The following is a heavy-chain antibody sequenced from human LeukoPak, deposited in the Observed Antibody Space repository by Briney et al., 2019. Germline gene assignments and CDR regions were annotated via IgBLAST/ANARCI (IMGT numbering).Heavy chain of an antibody. CDR1: GFTFSSYE. CDR2: ISSSGSTI. Sequence: GGSLRLSCAASGFTFSSYEMNWVRQAPGKGLEWVSYISSSGSTIYYADSVKGRFTISRDDSKNTLYLQMKNLRAEDTAVYYCAKSRWGYYDCEESWGQGTLVTVSS. V-gene: IGHV3-48*03. J-gene: IGHJ5*02. D-gene: IGHD3-22*01. CDR3: AKSRWGYYDCEES.